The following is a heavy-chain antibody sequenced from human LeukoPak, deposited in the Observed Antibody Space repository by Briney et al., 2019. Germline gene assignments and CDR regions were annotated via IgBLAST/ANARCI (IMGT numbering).Heavy chain of an antibody. D-gene: IGHD3-22*01. J-gene: IGHJ4*02. V-gene: IGHV4-34*01. CDR1: GGSFSGYY. CDR2: INHSGST. CDR3: ARARGRIYYDSSGNDY. Sequence: PSETLSLTCAVYGGSFSGYYWGWIRQPPGKGLEWIGEINHSGSTNYNPSLKSRVTISVDTSKNQFSLKLSSVTAADTAVYYCARARGRIYYDSSGNDYWGQGTLVTVSS.